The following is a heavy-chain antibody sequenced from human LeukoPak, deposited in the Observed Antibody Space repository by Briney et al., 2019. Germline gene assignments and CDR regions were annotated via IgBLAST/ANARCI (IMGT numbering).Heavy chain of an antibody. CDR2: ISWNSGSI. CDR3: ARGEVYGSGKTDY. J-gene: IGHJ4*02. CDR1: GFTFDDYA. D-gene: IGHD3-10*01. Sequence: GRSLRLSCAASGFTFDDYAMHWVRQAPGKGLEWVSGISWNSGSIGYADSVKGRFTISRDNAKNSLYLQMNSLRAEDTAVYYCARGEVYGSGKTDYWGQGTLVTVSS. V-gene: IGHV3-9*01.